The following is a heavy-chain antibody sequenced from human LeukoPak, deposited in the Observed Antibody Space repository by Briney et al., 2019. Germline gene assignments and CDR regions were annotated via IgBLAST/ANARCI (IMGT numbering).Heavy chain of an antibody. J-gene: IGHJ4*02. D-gene: IGHD3-10*01. CDR1: GYTFTGYY. CDR2: INPNSGGT. Sequence: ASVKVSCKASGYTFTGYYMHWVRQAPGQGLERMGRINPNSGGTNYAQKFQGRVTMTRDTSISTAYMELSRLRSDDTAVYYWARETYDYGSGSLFDYWGQGTLVTVSS. CDR3: ARETYDYGSGSLFDY. V-gene: IGHV1-2*06.